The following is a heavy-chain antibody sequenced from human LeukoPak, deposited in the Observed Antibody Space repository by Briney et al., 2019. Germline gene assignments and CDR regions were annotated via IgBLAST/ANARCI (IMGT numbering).Heavy chain of an antibody. CDR2: VTGTGGST. D-gene: IGHD6-19*01. J-gene: IGHJ4*02. Sequence: GGSLRLSCAASGFSLSTYGVSWVRQPPGKGLEWVSGVTGTGGSTYYADSVKGRFTVSRDTSKNTLYLQMNSLRAEDTAIYYCAKDHGTAVAGFYYWGQGTLVTVSS. CDR3: AKDHGTAVAGFYY. CDR1: GFSLSTYG. V-gene: IGHV3-23*01.